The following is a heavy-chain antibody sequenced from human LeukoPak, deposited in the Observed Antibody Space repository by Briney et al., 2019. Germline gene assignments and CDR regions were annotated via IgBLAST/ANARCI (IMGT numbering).Heavy chain of an antibody. CDR2: IYWDDDK. D-gene: IGHD4-17*01. CDR3: ARQDNTVTTDYFDY. V-gene: IGHV2-5*02. CDR1: GFSLSTSGVG. J-gene: IGHJ4*02. Sequence: SGPTLVKPTQTLTLTCTFSGFSLSTSGVGVGWIRQPPGKALEWLALIYWDDDKRYSPSLKSRLTITKDTSKNQVVLTMTKMDPVDTATYYCARQDNTVTTDYFDYWGQGTLVTVSS.